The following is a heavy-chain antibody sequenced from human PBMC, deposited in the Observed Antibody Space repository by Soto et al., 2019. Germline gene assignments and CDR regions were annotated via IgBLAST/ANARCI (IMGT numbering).Heavy chain of an antibody. Sequence: QVHRVQSGAEVKKPGASVNVSCKGSGYAFTTYGITWVRQAPGQGLEWMGWISAHNGNTNYAQKLQGRVTVTRDTSTSTAYMELRSLRSDYTAVYYCARGRYGDYWGQGALVTVSS. CDR3: ARGRYGDY. J-gene: IGHJ4*02. D-gene: IGHD1-1*01. V-gene: IGHV1-18*01. CDR1: GYAFTTYG. CDR2: ISAHNGNT.